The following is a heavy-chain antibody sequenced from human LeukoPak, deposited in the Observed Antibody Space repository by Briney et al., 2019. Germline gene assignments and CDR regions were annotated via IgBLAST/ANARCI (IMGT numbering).Heavy chain of an antibody. CDR2: ISAYNGNT. CDR3: ARVVADSSGWETLDY. V-gene: IGHV1-18*01. Sequence: ASVKVSCKASGYTFTSYGISWVRQAPGQGLEWMGWISAYNGNTNYAQKLQGRVTMTTDTSTSTAYMELRSLRPEDTAVYYCARVVADSSGWETLDYWGQGTLVTVSS. J-gene: IGHJ4*02. CDR1: GYTFTSYG. D-gene: IGHD6-19*01.